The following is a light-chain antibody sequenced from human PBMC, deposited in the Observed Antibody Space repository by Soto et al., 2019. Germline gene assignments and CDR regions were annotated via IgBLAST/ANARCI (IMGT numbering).Light chain of an antibody. CDR3: PQYGSSPLFT. CDR2: GAS. J-gene: IGKJ3*01. CDR1: QSVSSSY. V-gene: IGKV3-20*01. Sequence: EIVLTQSPGTLSLSPGERATLSCRASQSVSSSYLAWYQQKPGQAPMLLIYGASSRATGIPDRFSGSGSGTDFTLPISRLEPEDFAVYYCPQYGSSPLFTFGPGTKVDIK.